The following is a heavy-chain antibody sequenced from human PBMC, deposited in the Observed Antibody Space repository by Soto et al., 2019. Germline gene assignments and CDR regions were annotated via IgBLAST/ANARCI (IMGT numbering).Heavy chain of an antibody. V-gene: IGHV1-69*08. J-gene: IGHJ4*02. CDR1: GGTFSSYT. CDR2: IIPILGIA. D-gene: IGHD2-2*01. CDR3: AREGGDGVVVPAAPFDY. Sequence: QVQLVQSGAEVKKPGSSVKVSCKASGGTFSSYTISWVRQAPGQGLEWMGRIIPILGIANYAQKFQGRVTITADKSTSTAYMELSSLRSEDTAVYYCAREGGDGVVVPAAPFDYWGQGTLVTVSS.